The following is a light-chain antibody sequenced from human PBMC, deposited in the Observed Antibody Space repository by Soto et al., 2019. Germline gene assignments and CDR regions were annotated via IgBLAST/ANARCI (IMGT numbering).Light chain of an antibody. CDR1: SGNIGAGYE. CDR3: QSYGSSVSGDV. Sequence: QSVLTQPPSASEAPGQRVTISCTRSSGNIGAGYEAHWHQQVPGPPPKLLLYENDNPPSGVPHRFSVSKSGASASQAITGLQAEDEAEYYCQSYGSSVSGDVFGTGTKLTVL. CDR2: END. J-gene: IGLJ1*01. V-gene: IGLV1-40*01.